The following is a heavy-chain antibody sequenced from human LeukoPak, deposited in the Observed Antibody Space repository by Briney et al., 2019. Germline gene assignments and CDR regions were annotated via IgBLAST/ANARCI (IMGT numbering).Heavy chain of an antibody. V-gene: IGHV4-59*01. J-gene: IGHJ4*02. CDR2: IYYSGST. CDR3: AREASSGSYQYYFDY. Sequence: PSETLSLTCTVSGGSISSYYWSWIRQPPGKGLGWIGYIYYSGSTNYNPSLKSRVTISVDTSKNQFSLKLSSVTAADTAVYYCAREASSGSYQYYFDYWGQGTLVTVSS. CDR1: GGSISSYY. D-gene: IGHD3-10*01.